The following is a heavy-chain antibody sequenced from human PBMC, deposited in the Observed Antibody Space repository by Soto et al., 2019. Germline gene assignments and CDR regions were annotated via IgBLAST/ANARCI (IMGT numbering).Heavy chain of an antibody. CDR1: VFSLSSSGAG. CDR3: ARGGWTNYYSAFFDS. Sequence: QITLKESGPTLVRPTQTLTLTYTFSVFSLSSSGAGVGWFRQPPGKALEWLALLYWDDDKRYSPLLKSRLTITEDTSKDQEVLTLTKLAAVDTATHYCARGGWTNYYSAFFDSWGQGTLVTVSS. J-gene: IGHJ4*02. D-gene: IGHD3-10*01. V-gene: IGHV2-5*02. CDR2: LYWDDDK.